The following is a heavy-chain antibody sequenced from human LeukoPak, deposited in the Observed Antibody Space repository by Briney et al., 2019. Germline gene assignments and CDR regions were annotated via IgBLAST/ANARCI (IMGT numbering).Heavy chain of an antibody. Sequence: PSETLSLTCTVSGGSISSGDYDGSWIRQPPGKSLEWIGYIYHSGSTYYNPSLKSRVTISVDTSKNQFSLKLSSVTAADTAVYYCARFSIIAAASFHYWGQGTLVTVSS. V-gene: IGHV4-30-4*01. D-gene: IGHD6-13*01. CDR2: IYHSGST. J-gene: IGHJ4*02. CDR1: GGSISSGDYD. CDR3: ARFSIIAAASFHY.